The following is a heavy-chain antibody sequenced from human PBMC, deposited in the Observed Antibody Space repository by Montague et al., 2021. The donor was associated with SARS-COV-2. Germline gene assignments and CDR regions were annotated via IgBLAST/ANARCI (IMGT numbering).Heavy chain of an antibody. V-gene: IGHV4-39*07. Sequence: SETLSLTCTVSGGSISTSPYFWGWIRQPPGKGLEWIGSIYYSGSTYYNPPLKSRVAISVDTSENQFSLKLSSVTAADTAVYYCARGNRIAVAGTDFDYWGQGTLVTVSS. CDR3: ARGNRIAVAGTDFDY. J-gene: IGHJ4*02. D-gene: IGHD6-19*01. CDR1: GGSISTSPYF. CDR2: IYYSGST.